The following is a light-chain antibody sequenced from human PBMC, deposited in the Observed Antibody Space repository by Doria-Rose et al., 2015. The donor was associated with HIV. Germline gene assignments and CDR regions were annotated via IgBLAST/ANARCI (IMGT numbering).Light chain of an antibody. J-gene: IGKJ3*01. V-gene: IGKV4-1*01. CDR2: WAS. CDR1: QSLLYTSKNY. Sequence: DIQVRKSPESLGMSLGERATLNCKSNQSLLYTSKNYLAWYQQKPGQPPKLLIYWASTRQSGVPARFSGSGSGTDFTLTISSLEAEDVAVYYCQQYYDTPSFGPGTTVDIK. CDR3: QQYYDTPS.